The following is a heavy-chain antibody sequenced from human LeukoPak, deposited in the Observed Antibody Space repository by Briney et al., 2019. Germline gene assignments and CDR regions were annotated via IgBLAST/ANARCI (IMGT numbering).Heavy chain of an antibody. V-gene: IGHV4-59*01. CDR1: GGSISSYY. J-gene: IGHJ2*01. CDR2: IYYSGST. Sequence: PSETLSLTCTVSGGSISSYYWSWIRQPPGKGLEWIGYIYYSGSTNYNPSLKSRVTISVDTSKNQFSLKLSSVTAADTAVYYCASGYGDYVSLWYFDLWGRGTLVTVSS. CDR3: ASGYGDYVSLWYFDL. D-gene: IGHD4-17*01.